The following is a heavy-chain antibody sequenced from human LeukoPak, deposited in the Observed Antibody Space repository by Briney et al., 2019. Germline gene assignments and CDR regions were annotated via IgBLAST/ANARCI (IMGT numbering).Heavy chain of an antibody. CDR2: IIPILGIA. Sequence: SVKVSCKASGYTFTSYYMHWVRQAPGQGLEWMGRIIPILGIANYAQKFQGRVTITADKSTSTAYMELSSLRSEDTAVYYCARRSSGSIYYYYGMDVWGQGTTVTVSS. D-gene: IGHD3-22*01. CDR1: GYTFTSYY. CDR3: ARRSSGSIYYYYGMDV. J-gene: IGHJ6*02. V-gene: IGHV1-69*02.